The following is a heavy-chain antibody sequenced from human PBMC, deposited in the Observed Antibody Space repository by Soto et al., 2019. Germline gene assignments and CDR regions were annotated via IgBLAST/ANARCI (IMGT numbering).Heavy chain of an antibody. Sequence: AASVKVSCKASGYTFTSYGISWVRQAPGQGLEWMGWISAYNGNTNYAQKLQGRVTMTTDTSTSTAYMELRSLRSDDTAVYYCARDRGVAVAGTVGLTYFDYWGQGTLVTVSS. CDR1: GYTFTSYG. D-gene: IGHD6-19*01. J-gene: IGHJ4*02. CDR2: ISAYNGNT. V-gene: IGHV1-18*04. CDR3: ARDRGVAVAGTVGLTYFDY.